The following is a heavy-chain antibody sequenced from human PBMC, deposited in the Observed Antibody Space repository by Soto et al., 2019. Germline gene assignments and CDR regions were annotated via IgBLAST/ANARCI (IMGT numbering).Heavy chain of an antibody. V-gene: IGHV1-18*04. J-gene: IGHJ6*02. CDR1: GYTFNKYG. CDR2: ISDYNGNT. Sequence: QVQLVQSGAEVRQPGASVKVSCKASGYTFNKYGISWVRQAPGQGLEWMGWISDYNGNTIHAQKLADRVPMTTDSCTSRGYMELRSVRYDDTALYYSTRDIPTMVRGVFIIYYYYGMDVWGQGTTVTVS. D-gene: IGHD3-10*01. CDR3: TRDIPTMVRGVFIIYYYYGMDV.